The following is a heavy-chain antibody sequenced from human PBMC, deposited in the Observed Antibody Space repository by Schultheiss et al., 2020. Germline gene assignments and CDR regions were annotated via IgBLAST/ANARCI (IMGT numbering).Heavy chain of an antibody. J-gene: IGHJ4*02. CDR1: GFTFSDYY. Sequence: GESLKISCAASGFTFSDYYMSWIRQAPGKGLEWVSAISGSGGSTYYADSVKGRFTISRDNSKNTLYLQMNSLRAEDTAVYYCAKDADKFYYDSSALWGQGTLVTVSS. V-gene: IGHV3-23*01. CDR3: AKDADKFYYDSSAL. D-gene: IGHD3-22*01. CDR2: ISGSGGST.